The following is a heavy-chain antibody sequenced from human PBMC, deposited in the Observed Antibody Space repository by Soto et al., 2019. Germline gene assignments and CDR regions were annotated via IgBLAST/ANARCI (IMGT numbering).Heavy chain of an antibody. D-gene: IGHD5-12*01. CDR3: AREGVAPYYYYGMDV. CDR1: GYTFTRSG. J-gene: IGHJ6*02. V-gene: IGHV1-18*01. CDR2: ISTYNGDT. Sequence: QVQLVQSGAEVKKPGASVKVSCKASGYTFTRSGISWVRQAPGQGLEWMGWISTYNGDTNYAQTFQGRVTMTTDTHTSTVYMELRSLRSDDTAVYYCAREGVAPYYYYGMDVWGQGTPVTVSS.